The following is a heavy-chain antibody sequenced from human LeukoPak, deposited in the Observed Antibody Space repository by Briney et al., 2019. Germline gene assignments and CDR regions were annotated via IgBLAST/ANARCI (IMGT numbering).Heavy chain of an antibody. V-gene: IGHV4-31*03. CDR3: ARTNYGSGSYYNSFILFDY. CDR1: GGSISSGGYY. D-gene: IGHD3-10*01. CDR2: IYYSGST. J-gene: IGHJ4*02. Sequence: SETLSLTCTVSGGSISSGGYYWSWIRQHPGKGLEWIGYIYYSGSTYYNPSLKSRVTISVDTSKNQFSLKLSSVTAADTAVYYCARTNYGSGSYYNSFILFDYWGQGTLVTVSS.